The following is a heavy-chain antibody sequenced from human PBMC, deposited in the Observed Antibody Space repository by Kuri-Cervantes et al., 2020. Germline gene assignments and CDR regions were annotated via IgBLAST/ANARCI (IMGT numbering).Heavy chain of an antibody. J-gene: IGHJ6*03. V-gene: IGHV3-7*01. CDR3: ARGNRWIQLGYYYYRDV. CDR1: GFTFSSYS. CDR2: IKQDGSEK. D-gene: IGHD5-18*01. Sequence: GESLKISCAASGFTFSSYSMNWVRQAPGKGLEWVANIKQDGSEKYYVDSVKGRFTISRDNAKNSLYLQMNSLRAEDTALYYCARGNRWIQLGYYYYRDVWGKGTTVTVSS.